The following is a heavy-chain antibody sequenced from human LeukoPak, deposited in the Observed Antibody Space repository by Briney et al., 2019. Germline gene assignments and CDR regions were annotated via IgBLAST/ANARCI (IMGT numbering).Heavy chain of an antibody. J-gene: IGHJ4*02. Sequence: GAPLKISCTGSGYSFPSYWICCVRQMPGKALEWLGIIYPCDSDTRYSPSFQGQVTISADKSISTAYLQWSSLKASDTAMYYCAALGRDGYHYLDYWGQGTLVTVSS. CDR3: AALGRDGYHYLDY. CDR1: GYSFPSYW. D-gene: IGHD5-24*01. CDR2: IYPCDSDT. V-gene: IGHV5-51*01.